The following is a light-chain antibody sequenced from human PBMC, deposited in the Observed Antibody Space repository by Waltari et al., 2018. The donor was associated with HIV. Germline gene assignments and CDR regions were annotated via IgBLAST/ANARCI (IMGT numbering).Light chain of an antibody. V-gene: IGLV2-11*01. CDR3: CSYATRYTWV. Sequence: QSALTHPLSVSGSPGPSVTISCTGTHSDVGAYKYVSWYQQHRGKAPKLMIYDVSNRASGVPDRFSGSKSGDTASLTISGLQAEDEGDYYCCSYATRYTWVFGGGTKLTVL. CDR2: DVS. J-gene: IGLJ3*02. CDR1: HSDVGAYKY.